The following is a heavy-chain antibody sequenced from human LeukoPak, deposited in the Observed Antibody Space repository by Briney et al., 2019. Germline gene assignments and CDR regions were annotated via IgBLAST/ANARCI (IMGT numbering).Heavy chain of an antibody. J-gene: IGHJ4*02. Sequence: PGGSLRLSCAASGFTFSNYGMHWVRQAPGKGLEWVAFIRYDGSNNYYADSVKGHFTISRDNPKNTLYLRMNNLSAEDTAVYYCAKDSAHQLRFLTSFDYWSQGTLVTVSS. CDR3: AKDSAHQLRFLTSFDY. CDR1: GFTFSNYG. CDR2: IRYDGSNN. D-gene: IGHD4-17*01. V-gene: IGHV3-30*02.